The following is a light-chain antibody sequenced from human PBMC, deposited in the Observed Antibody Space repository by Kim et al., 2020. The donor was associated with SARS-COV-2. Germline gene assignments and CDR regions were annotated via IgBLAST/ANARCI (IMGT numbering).Light chain of an antibody. CDR2: DAS. V-gene: IGKV3-20*01. CDR3: QQYGTSPCT. CDR1: QSVASNY. J-gene: IGKJ2*02. Sequence: LSPGETATLSCRASQSVASNYLAWYQQKPGQAPRLLIFDASTRATGISDRVSGSGSGTDFSLTISRLEPEDFAVYYCQQYGTSPCTFGQGTKLEI.